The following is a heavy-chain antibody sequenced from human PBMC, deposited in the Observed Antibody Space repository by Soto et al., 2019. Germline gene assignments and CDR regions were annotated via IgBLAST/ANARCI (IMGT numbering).Heavy chain of an antibody. D-gene: IGHD4-4*01. Sequence: QVQLVQSGAEVKKPGASVKVSCKASGYTFSTYYMHWVRQAPGQGYEWMGIINPSGGSTTYAQKLQGIVAMTRDTSTTTVYMELSSLKSEDTAVYYCARYDYNGYYFDYWGQGTLVTVSS. CDR2: INPSGGST. CDR1: GYTFSTYY. J-gene: IGHJ4*02. V-gene: IGHV1-46*01. CDR3: ARYDYNGYYFDY.